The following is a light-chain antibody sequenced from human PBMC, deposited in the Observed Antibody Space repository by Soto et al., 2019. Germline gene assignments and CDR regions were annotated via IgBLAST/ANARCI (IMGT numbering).Light chain of an antibody. Sequence: EIVMTQSPATLSVSPGERATLSCRASQSVSSNLAWYQQKPGQAPRLLIYGASTRATTTPGRFSGSGSGTEFTLTISSLQSEDFAVYFCYQYNNWPTFGQGTKVDIK. CDR3: YQYNNWPT. V-gene: IGKV3D-15*01. CDR1: QSVSSN. J-gene: IGKJ1*01. CDR2: GAS.